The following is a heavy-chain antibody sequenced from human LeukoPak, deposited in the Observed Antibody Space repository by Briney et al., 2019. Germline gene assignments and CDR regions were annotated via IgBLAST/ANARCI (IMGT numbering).Heavy chain of an antibody. CDR2: IYYTGST. V-gene: IGHV4-59*12. CDR1: GGSINSYY. CDR3: ARIGRRGWYVSYYYYYGMDV. Sequence: SETLSLTCSVSGGSINSYYWSWIRQPPGKGLEWIGNIYYTGSTNYNPSLQSRVTISVDTSKNQFSLKLSSVTAADTAVYYCARIGRRGWYVSYYYYYGMDVWGQGTTVTVSS. D-gene: IGHD6-19*01. J-gene: IGHJ6*02.